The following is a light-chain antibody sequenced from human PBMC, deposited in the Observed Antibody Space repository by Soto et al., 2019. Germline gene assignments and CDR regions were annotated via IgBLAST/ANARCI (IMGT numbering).Light chain of an antibody. CDR1: SSDVGNNNY. V-gene: IGLV2-14*01. CDR3: SSYATSNTLV. J-gene: IGLJ1*01. CDR2: EVS. Sequence: QSVLTQPASVSGSPGQSITISCTGTSSDVGNNNYVSWYQQHPGKAPKLMIFEVSDRPSGISNRFSGSKSGNTASLTISGLQSEDEADYYCSSYATSNTLVFGTGTRSPS.